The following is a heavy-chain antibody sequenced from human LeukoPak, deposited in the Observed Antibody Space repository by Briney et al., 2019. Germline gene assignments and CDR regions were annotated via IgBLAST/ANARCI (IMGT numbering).Heavy chain of an antibody. CDR3: AKDQAVGAVYWFFDL. CDR2: IWYDGSNK. D-gene: IGHD1-26*01. Sequence: PGGSLRLSCAASGFTFSSYGMHWVRQAPGKGLEWVAVIWYDGSNKYYADSVKGRFTISRDNSKNTLYLQMKSLRAEDTAIYYCAKDQAVGAVYWFFDLWGRGTLVTVSS. V-gene: IGHV3-33*06. J-gene: IGHJ2*01. CDR1: GFTFSSYG.